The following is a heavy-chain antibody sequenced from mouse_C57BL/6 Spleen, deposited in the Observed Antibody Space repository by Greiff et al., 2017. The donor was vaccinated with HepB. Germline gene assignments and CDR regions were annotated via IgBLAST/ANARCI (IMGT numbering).Heavy chain of an antibody. J-gene: IGHJ2*01. CDR1: GYAFSSYW. CDR3: AREDYFDY. V-gene: IGHV1-80*01. CDR2: IYPGDGDT. Sequence: VRLVESGAELVKPGASVKISCKASGYAFSSYWMNWVKQRPGKGLEGIGQIYPGDGDTNYNGKFKGKATLTADKSSSTAYMQLSSLTSEDSAVYFCAREDYFDYWGQGTTLTVSS.